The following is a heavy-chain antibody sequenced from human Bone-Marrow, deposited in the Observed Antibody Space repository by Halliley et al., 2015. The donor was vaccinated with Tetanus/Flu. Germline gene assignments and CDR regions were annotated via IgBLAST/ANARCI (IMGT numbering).Heavy chain of an antibody. J-gene: IGHJ4*02. CDR2: ISVGVGST. D-gene: IGHD1-26*01. CDR3: APRRSVGTTYFDS. V-gene: IGHV3-23*01. Sequence: VSSISVGVGSTYYADSVEGRFFVPRDNSKNTLCLQMHSRRAEDTAVYYCAPRRSVGTTYFDSWGQGTLVTVSS.